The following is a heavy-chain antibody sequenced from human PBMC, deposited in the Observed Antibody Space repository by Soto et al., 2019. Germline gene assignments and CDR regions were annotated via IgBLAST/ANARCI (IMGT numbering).Heavy chain of an antibody. CDR2: IYWNDDK. CDR1: GFSLSTSGVG. Sequence: SGPTLVNPTQTLTLTCTFSGFSLSTSGVGVGWIRQPPGKALEWRALIYWNDDKRYSPSLKSRLTITKDTSKNQVVLTMTNMDPVDTATYYCAHRPYDSSGYYYQYYFDYWGQGTLVTVSS. D-gene: IGHD3-22*01. CDR3: AHRPYDSSGYYYQYYFDY. V-gene: IGHV2-5*01. J-gene: IGHJ4*02.